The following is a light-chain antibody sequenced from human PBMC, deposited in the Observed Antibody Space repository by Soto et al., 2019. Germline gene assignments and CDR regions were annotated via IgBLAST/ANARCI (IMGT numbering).Light chain of an antibody. CDR2: TAS. CDR1: QSISRS. CDR3: QQSHRSPLS. V-gene: IGKV1-39*01. Sequence: IQMTQSPSSLSASVGVRVTITCRASQSISRSLNWYQQKPGKAPELLIYTASNLQSGVPSRFSGSGSGTDLALTSSSLQPEDSAVYYCQQSHRSPLSFGGGTKVEFK. J-gene: IGKJ4*01.